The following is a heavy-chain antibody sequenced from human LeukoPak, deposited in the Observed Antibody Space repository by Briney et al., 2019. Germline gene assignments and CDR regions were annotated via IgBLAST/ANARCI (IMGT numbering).Heavy chain of an antibody. J-gene: IGHJ4*02. CDR2: ITGSGGST. CDR1: GFTFSNYA. Sequence: PGGSLRLSCAASGFTFSNYAVNWVRQAPGKGLEWVSTITGSGGSTFYADFVKGRFTISRDNSMDTLYLQMSSLRAEDTAVYYCAKDRGRYYDSSGYYWGYYFDSWGQGILVTVST. D-gene: IGHD3-22*01. V-gene: IGHV3-23*01. CDR3: AKDRGRYYDSSGYYWGYYFDS.